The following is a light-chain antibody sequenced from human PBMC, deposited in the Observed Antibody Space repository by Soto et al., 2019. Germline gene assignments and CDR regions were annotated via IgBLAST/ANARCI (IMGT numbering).Light chain of an antibody. J-gene: IGKJ5*01. Sequence: EIVMTQSPATLSVSPGERVTLSCKASRSVSRNLAWYQQRPGQAPRLLIYDISNRATGVPARFSGSGSETEFTLTIRSLKYEDFAVYFCQQYNNWPSFGQGTRLEIK. CDR2: DIS. CDR1: RSVSRN. CDR3: QQYNNWPS. V-gene: IGKV3-15*01.